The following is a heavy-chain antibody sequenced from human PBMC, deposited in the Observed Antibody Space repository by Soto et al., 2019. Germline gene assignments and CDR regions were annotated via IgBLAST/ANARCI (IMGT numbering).Heavy chain of an antibody. CDR3: ARAIAVAGHSFYYYYGMDV. D-gene: IGHD6-19*01. Sequence: QVQLVQSGAEVKKPGSSVKVSCKASGGTFSSYAISWVRQAPGQGLEWMGGIIPIFGTANYAQKFQGRVTSTADESTSTAYMELSSLRSEDTAVYYCARAIAVAGHSFYYYYGMDVWGQGTKVTVSS. CDR1: GGTFSSYA. CDR2: IIPIFGTA. V-gene: IGHV1-69*01. J-gene: IGHJ6*01.